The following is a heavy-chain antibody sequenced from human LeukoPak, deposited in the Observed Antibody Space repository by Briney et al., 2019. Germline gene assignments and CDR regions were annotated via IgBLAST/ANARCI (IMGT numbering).Heavy chain of an antibody. CDR2: ISYDGSNK. J-gene: IGHJ6*02. V-gene: IGHV3-30*04. CDR1: GFTFSSYA. CDR3: ARHLLGWSKPTTYYGVDV. Sequence: PGGSLRLSCAASGFTFSSYAMHWVRQAPGKGLEWVAVISYDGSNKYYADSVKGRFTISRDNSKNTLYLQTNSLRAEDTAVYYCARHLLGWSKPTTYYGVDVWGQGTTVTVSS. D-gene: IGHD1-1*01.